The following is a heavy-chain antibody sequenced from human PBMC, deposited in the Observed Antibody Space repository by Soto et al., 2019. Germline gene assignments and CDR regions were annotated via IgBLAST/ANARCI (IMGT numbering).Heavy chain of an antibody. CDR1: SGSISSTIYS. D-gene: IGHD2-15*01. Sequence: QLQLQESGPGLVKPSETLSLTCTVSSGSISSTIYSWDWIRQPPGKGLEWIGSIFYSGSTYYNPSLKSRVTLSVDTSKNQFSLTLTSVTAADTAVYYCARQCRGVPCHWFVPWGQGTLVTVSS. J-gene: IGHJ5*02. CDR3: ARQCRGVPCHWFVP. CDR2: IFYSGST. V-gene: IGHV4-39*01.